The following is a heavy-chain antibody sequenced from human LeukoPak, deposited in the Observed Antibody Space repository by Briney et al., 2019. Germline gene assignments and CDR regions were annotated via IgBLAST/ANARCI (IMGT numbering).Heavy chain of an antibody. V-gene: IGHV3-33*08. CDR2: MWYDGTNK. CDR1: GFTFSSYA. D-gene: IGHD6-13*01. Sequence: GGSLRLSCAASGFTFSSYAMSWVRQAPGKGLEWVAVMWYDGTNKYYADAVKGRFTISRDNSKNTLYLQLNSLRAEDTAVYYCATTGGSWYDGSLDYWGQGTLVTVSS. J-gene: IGHJ4*02. CDR3: ATTGGSWYDGSLDY.